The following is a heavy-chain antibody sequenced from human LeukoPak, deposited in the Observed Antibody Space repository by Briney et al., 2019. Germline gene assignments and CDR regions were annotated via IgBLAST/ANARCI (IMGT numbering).Heavy chain of an antibody. Sequence: GGSLRLSRAASGFTPCGNYMSGVRQAPGKGLEWVSVIHSDSSTYYADSGKGRFTISRDNSKNSLYLQMNSLRAEDTAVYYCARVRYCSSTSCYGFDSWGQGTLVTVSS. CDR3: ARVRYCSSTSCYGFDS. CDR1: GFTPCGNY. CDR2: IHSDSST. J-gene: IGHJ4*02. V-gene: IGHV3-53*01. D-gene: IGHD2-2*01.